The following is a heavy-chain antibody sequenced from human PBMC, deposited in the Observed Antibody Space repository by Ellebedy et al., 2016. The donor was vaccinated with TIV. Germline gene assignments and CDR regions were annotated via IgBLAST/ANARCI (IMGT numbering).Heavy chain of an antibody. D-gene: IGHD6-19*01. Sequence: GGSLRLSCAASGFTFSSYAMSWVRQAPGKGLEWVSAISAGGGSTYYADSVKGRFTISRDNSKNTLYLQMNSLRAEDTAVYYCAKDLSLSGGWYLAFDIWGQGTMVTVSS. J-gene: IGHJ3*02. CDR1: GFTFSSYA. CDR2: ISAGGGST. CDR3: AKDLSLSGGWYLAFDI. V-gene: IGHV3-23*01.